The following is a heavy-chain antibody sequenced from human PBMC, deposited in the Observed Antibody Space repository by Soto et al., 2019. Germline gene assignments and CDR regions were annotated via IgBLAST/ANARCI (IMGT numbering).Heavy chain of an antibody. CDR3: ARDQPSSSSRDY. V-gene: IGHV1-8*01. CDR2: MNPNSGNT. J-gene: IGHJ4*02. D-gene: IGHD6-6*01. CDR1: GYTFTSYD. Sequence: ASVKVSCKASGYTFTSYDINWVRQATGQGLEWMGWMNPNSGNTGYAQKFQGRVTMTRNTSISTAYMELSSLRSEDTAVYYCARDQPSSSSRDYWGQGTLVTVSS.